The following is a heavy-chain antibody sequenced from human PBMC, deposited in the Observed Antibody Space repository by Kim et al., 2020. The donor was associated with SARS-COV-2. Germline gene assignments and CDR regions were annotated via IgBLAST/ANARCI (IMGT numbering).Heavy chain of an antibody. D-gene: IGHD6-13*01. CDR3: AKGEIAAASIYYYYYGMDV. V-gene: IGHV3-30*18. J-gene: IGHJ6*02. CDR1: GFTFSSYG. Sequence: GGSLRLSCAASGFTFSSYGMHWVRQAPGKGLEWVAVISYDGSNKYYADSVKGRFTISRDNSKNTLYLQMNSLRAEDTAVYYCAKGEIAAASIYYYYYGMDVWGQGTTVTVSS. CDR2: ISYDGSNK.